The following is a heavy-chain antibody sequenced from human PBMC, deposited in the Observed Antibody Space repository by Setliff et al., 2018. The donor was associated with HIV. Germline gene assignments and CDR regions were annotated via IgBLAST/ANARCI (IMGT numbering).Heavy chain of an antibody. J-gene: IGHJ3*02. CDR1: GGSISSSSYY. V-gene: IGHV4-39*07. Sequence: SETLSLTCTVSGGSISSSSYYWAWIRQPPGKGLEWIGNIYYSGSTYYNPSLKSRVTMSVDTSKNQFSLKLSSVTAADTAVYYCARDSRAMILVTPDAFDIWGQGTMVTVSS. CDR3: ARDSRAMILVTPDAFDI. CDR2: IYYSGST. D-gene: IGHD3-22*01.